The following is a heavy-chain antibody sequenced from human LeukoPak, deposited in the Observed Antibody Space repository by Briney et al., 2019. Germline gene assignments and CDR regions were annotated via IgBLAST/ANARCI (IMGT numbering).Heavy chain of an antibody. J-gene: IGHJ4*02. V-gene: IGHV4-31*03. D-gene: IGHD2-2*01. CDR2: IYYSGST. CDR3: ARRRSTSGTIYDY. Sequence: PSQTLSLTCTVSGGSISSGGYYWSWIRQHPGKGLEWIGYIYYSGSTYYNPSLKSRVTISVDTSKNQFSLKLSSVTAADTAVYYCARRRSTSGTIYDYWGQGTLVTVSS. CDR1: GGSISSGGYY.